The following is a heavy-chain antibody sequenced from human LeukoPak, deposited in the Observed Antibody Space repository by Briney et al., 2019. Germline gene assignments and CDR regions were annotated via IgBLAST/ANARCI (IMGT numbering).Heavy chain of an antibody. CDR3: ARTGSSYSRHPAFDI. CDR1: GGSISSYY. J-gene: IGHJ3*02. CDR2: IYTSGST. V-gene: IGHV4-4*07. Sequence: PSETLSLTCTVSGGSISSYYWSWIRQPAGKGLEWIGRIYTSGSTNYNPSLKSRVTMSVDTSKNQFPLKLSSVTAAATAVYYCARTGSSYSRHPAFDICGQGPMVPVSS. D-gene: IGHD1-26*01.